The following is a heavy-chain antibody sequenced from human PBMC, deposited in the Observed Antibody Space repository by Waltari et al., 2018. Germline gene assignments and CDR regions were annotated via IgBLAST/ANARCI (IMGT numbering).Heavy chain of an antibody. V-gene: IGHV3-15*01. CDR1: GLTLANTW. CDR2: IRSKPDGGTI. Sequence: EIQLVESGGGLLEPGGSLRLSCAASGLTLANTWMSWVRQAPGKGLEWVGRIRSKPDGGTIDYGAPVKGRFTISRDDSKNIVYLQVERLKSEDSGVYYCTIPSGTYDDYWGQGTLVTVSS. CDR3: TIPSGTYDDY. D-gene: IGHD1-26*01. J-gene: IGHJ4*02.